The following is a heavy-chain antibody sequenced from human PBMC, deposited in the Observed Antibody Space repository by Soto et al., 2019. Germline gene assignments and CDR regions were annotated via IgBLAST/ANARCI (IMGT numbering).Heavy chain of an antibody. J-gene: IGHJ5*02. CDR3: ARGRYSTTWYAGFDH. CDR2: ISYDGSNK. V-gene: IGHV3-30-3*01. Sequence: GGSLRLSCAAFGFTFSSYAMHWVRQAPGKGLEWVAVISYDGSNKYYADSVKGRFTISRDNSKNTLYLQMNSLRAEDTAVYYCARGRYSTTWYAGFDHWGQGTLVTVSS. D-gene: IGHD6-13*01. CDR1: GFTFSSYA.